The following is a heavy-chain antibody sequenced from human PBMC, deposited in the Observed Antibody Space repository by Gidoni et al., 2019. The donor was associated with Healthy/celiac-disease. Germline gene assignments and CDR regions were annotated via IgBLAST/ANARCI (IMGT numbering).Heavy chain of an antibody. CDR3: ASLKLFRAGRFDY. D-gene: IGHD2-15*01. J-gene: IGHJ4*02. CDR2: INHSGST. CDR1: GGSFSGYY. V-gene: IGHV4-34*01. Sequence: QVQLQQWGAGLLKPSETLSLTCAVYGGSFSGYYWSWIRQPPGKGLEWIGEINHSGSTNYNPSLKSRVTISVDTSKNQFSLKLSSVTAADTAVYYCASLKLFRAGRFDYWGQGTLVTVSS.